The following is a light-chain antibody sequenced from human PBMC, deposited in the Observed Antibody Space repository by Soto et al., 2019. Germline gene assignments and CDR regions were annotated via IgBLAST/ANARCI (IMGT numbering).Light chain of an antibody. CDR3: AAWDDSLSGRVV. CDR1: SSNIGRNY. J-gene: IGLJ2*01. Sequence: QSVLTQPPSASGTPGPRVTISCSGSSSNIGRNYVYWYQQLPGTAPKLLIYRNNPRPSGVPDRFSGSKSGTSASLAISGLRSEDEADYYCAAWDDSLSGRVVFGGGTKLTVL. CDR2: RNN. V-gene: IGLV1-47*01.